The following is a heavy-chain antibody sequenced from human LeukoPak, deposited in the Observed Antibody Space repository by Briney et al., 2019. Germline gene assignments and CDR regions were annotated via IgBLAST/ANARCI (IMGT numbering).Heavy chain of an antibody. J-gene: IGHJ6*02. Sequence: GGSLRLSCAASGFTFSSYAMSWVRQAPGQGLEWVSLISWDGGSTYYADSVKGRFTISRDNNKNSLYLQMNSLRTEDTALYYCAKWHYYGSLYYYYGMDVWGQGTTVTVSS. CDR3: AKWHYYGSLYYYYGMDV. V-gene: IGHV3-43*01. CDR2: ISWDGGST. D-gene: IGHD3-10*01. CDR1: GFTFSSYA.